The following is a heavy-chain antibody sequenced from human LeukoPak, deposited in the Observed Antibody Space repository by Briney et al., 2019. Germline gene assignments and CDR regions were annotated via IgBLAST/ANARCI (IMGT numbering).Heavy chain of an antibody. D-gene: IGHD3-3*01. CDR2: ISGSGGST. Sequence: GGTLRLSCAASGFTFSSYGMSWVRQAPGKVLEWVSAISGSGGSTYYADSVKGRFTISRDNSKNTLYLQMNSLRAEDTAVYYCARGGDFWSGYSRGYYMDVWGKGTTVTVSS. J-gene: IGHJ6*03. V-gene: IGHV3-23*01. CDR3: ARGGDFWSGYSRGYYMDV. CDR1: GFTFSSYG.